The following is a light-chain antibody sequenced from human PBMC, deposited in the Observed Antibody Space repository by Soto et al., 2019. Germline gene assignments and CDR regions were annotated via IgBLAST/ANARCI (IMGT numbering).Light chain of an antibody. CDR3: NSYTSSSTYG. CDR2: DVS. J-gene: IGLJ1*01. CDR1: SSDVCGYNY. V-gene: IGLV2-14*01. Sequence: QSVLTQPASVSGSPGQSITISCTGTSSDVCGYNYVSWYQQHPGKAPKLVIYDVSNRPSGVSNRFSGSKSGNTASLTISGLQAEDEADYYCNSYTSSSTYGFGTGTKVTVL.